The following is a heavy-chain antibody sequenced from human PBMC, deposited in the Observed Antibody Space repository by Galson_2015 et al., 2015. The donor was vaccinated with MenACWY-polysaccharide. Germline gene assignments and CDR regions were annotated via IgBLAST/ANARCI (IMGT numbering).Heavy chain of an antibody. CDR3: ASRGAAHY. V-gene: IGHV3-23*01. Sequence: LRLSCAASGFPFSRYGMSWVRQAPGKGLEWVSVISDTGGTTYYIDSVKGRFTISRDNSKNMLYMQMNSLRVEDTAVYYCASRGAAHYWGQGTLITVSS. CDR2: ISDTGGTT. D-gene: IGHD6-25*01. J-gene: IGHJ4*02. CDR1: GFPFSRYG.